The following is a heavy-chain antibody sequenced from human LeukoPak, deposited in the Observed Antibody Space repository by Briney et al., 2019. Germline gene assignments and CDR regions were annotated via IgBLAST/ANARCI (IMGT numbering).Heavy chain of an antibody. Sequence: SETLSLTCTVSGGSISSYYWSWIRQPPGKGLEWIGYIYYSGSTNYNPSLKSRVTISVDTSKNQFSLKLSSVTAADTAVYYCARSRNYGSEKKLDYWGQGTLVTVSS. CDR3: ARSRNYGSEKKLDY. V-gene: IGHV4-59*12. CDR1: GGSISSYY. CDR2: IYYSGST. D-gene: IGHD3-10*01. J-gene: IGHJ4*02.